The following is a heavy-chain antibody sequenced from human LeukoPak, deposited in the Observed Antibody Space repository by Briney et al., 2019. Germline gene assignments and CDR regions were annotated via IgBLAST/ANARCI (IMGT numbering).Heavy chain of an antibody. D-gene: IGHD3-9*01. CDR3: ARGLRYFDWLYLETYYYYGMDV. V-gene: IGHV1-8*01. CDR2: MNPNSGNT. J-gene: IGHJ6*02. CDR1: GYTFTSYD. Sequence: ASVKVSCKASGYTFTSYDINWVRQATGQGLEWMGWMNPNSGNTGYAQKFQGRVTMTRNTSISTAYMELSSLRSEDAAVHYCARGLRYFDWLYLETYYYYGMDVWGQGTTVTVSS.